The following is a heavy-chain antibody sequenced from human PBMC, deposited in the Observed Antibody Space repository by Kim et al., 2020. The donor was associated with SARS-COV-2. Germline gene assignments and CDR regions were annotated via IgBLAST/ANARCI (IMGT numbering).Heavy chain of an antibody. CDR1: GFTFSSYG. CDR2: ISGSGAFT. CDR3: SKDLIVVATNSPLDY. Sequence: GGSLRLSCAASGFTFSSYGMSWVRQAPGKGLQWVSDISGSGAFTYYSASVKGRFTVSRDNSKSTLYLQMNSLRAEDTAVYYCSKDLIVVATNSPLDYWSQGTLVTVSS. D-gene: IGHD1-26*01. J-gene: IGHJ4*02. V-gene: IGHV3-23*01.